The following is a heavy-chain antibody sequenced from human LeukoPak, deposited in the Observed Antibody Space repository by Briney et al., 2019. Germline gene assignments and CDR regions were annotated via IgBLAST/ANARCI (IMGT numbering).Heavy chain of an antibody. J-gene: IGHJ4*02. CDR1: GYTFTGYY. D-gene: IGHD6-13*01. CDR2: INPSGGST. CDR3: ARDLFIATSGEGPGY. Sequence: ASVKVSFKASGYTFTGYYMHWVRQAPGQGLEWMGIINPSGGSTTYAQKFQDRVTMTGDTSTSTVYMELSSLRSEDTAVYYCARDLFIATSGEGPGYWGQGTLVTVSS. V-gene: IGHV1-46*01.